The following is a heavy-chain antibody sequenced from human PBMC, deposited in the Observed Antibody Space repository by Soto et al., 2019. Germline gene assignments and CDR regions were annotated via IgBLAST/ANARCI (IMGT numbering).Heavy chain of an antibody. Sequence: EVQLLESGGGLVQPGGSLRLSCAASGFTFSSYAMSWVRQAPGRGLEWVSAISGSGGTTYYGDSGRGRFTVSRDNSRDTLYLQMNSLRADDPALYYCARNCGSDCYTNFAYWGQGTLVTVSS. CDR3: ARNCGSDCYTNFAY. CDR1: GFTFSSYA. CDR2: ISGSGGTT. D-gene: IGHD2-21*02. J-gene: IGHJ4*02. V-gene: IGHV3-23*01.